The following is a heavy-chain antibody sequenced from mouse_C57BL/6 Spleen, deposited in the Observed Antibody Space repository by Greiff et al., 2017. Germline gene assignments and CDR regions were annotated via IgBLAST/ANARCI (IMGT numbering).Heavy chain of an antibody. CDR3: ARDYGSSYWYFDV. CDR1: GFTFSSYG. Sequence: EVKLMESGGDLVKPGGSLKLSCAASGFTFSSYGMSWVRQTPDKRLEWVATISSGGSYTYYPASVKGRFTISRDNAKNTLYLQMISLKSEDTAMYYCARDYGSSYWYFDVWGTGTTVTVSS. V-gene: IGHV5-6*01. CDR2: ISSGGSYT. J-gene: IGHJ1*03. D-gene: IGHD1-1*01.